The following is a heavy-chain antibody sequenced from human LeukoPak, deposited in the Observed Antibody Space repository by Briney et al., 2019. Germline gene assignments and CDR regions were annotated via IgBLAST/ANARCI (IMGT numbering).Heavy chain of an antibody. CDR3: ARGKWTIGYRPY. V-gene: IGHV3-23*01. D-gene: IGHD3-9*01. J-gene: IGHJ4*02. Sequence: GGSLRLSCAASGFTFSSYAMSWVRQAPGKGLEWVSAISGSGGSTYYADSEKGRFTISRDNSKKTLYLQMNSLRVEDTAVYYCARGKWTIGYRPYWGQGTLVTVSS. CDR1: GFTFSSYA. CDR2: ISGSGGST.